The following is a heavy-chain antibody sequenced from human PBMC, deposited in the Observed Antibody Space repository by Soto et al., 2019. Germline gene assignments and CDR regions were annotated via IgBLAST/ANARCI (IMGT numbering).Heavy chain of an antibody. Sequence: SETLSLTCTVSGGSISSYYWSWIRQPPGKGLEWIGYIYYSGSTNYNPSLKSRVTISVDTSKNQFSLKLSSVTAAETAVYYCAKRTLYMDVWGKGTTVTVSS. V-gene: IGHV4-59*01. CDR1: GGSISSYY. CDR3: AKRTLYMDV. CDR2: IYYSGST. J-gene: IGHJ6*03.